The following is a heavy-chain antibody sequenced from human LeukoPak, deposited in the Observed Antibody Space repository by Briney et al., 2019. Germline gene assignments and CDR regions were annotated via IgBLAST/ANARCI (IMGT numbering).Heavy chain of an antibody. D-gene: IGHD3-3*01. J-gene: IGHJ3*02. CDR1: GFTFSSYS. CDR3: ARLSLTICGVVIPDDAFDI. CDR2: ISSSSSTI. V-gene: IGHV3-48*01. Sequence: GGSLRLSCAASGFTFSSYSMNWVRQAPGKGLEWVSYISSSSSTIYYADSVKGRFTISRDNAKNSLYLQMNSLRAEDTAVYYCARLSLTICGVVIPDDAFDIWGQGTMVTVSS.